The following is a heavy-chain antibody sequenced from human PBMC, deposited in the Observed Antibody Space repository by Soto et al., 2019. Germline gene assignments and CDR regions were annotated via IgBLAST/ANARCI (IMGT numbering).Heavy chain of an antibody. V-gene: IGHV1-69*13. CDR3: ARSRHGSWVVRGVDSWFDP. Sequence: ASVKVSCKASGGTFSSYAISWVRQAPGQGLEWMGGIIPIFGTANYAQKFQGRVTITADESTSTAYMELSSLRSEDTAVYYCARSRHGSWVVRGVDSWFDPWGQGTLVTVSS. J-gene: IGHJ5*02. CDR1: GGTFSSYA. CDR2: IIPIFGTA. D-gene: IGHD3-10*02.